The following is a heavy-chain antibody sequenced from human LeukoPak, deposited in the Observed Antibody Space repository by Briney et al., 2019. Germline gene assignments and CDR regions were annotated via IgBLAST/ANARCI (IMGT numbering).Heavy chain of an antibody. CDR1: GYTFTSYY. V-gene: IGHV1-46*01. CDR2: INPSGGST. D-gene: IGHD3-16*02. Sequence: ASVKVSCKASGYTFTSYYMHWVRQAPGQGLEWMGIINPSGGSTSYAQKFQGRVTMTRDTSTSTVYMELSSLRSEDTAVYYCAREGRLRLGELSLDYWGQGTLVTASS. J-gene: IGHJ4*02. CDR3: AREGRLRLGELSLDY.